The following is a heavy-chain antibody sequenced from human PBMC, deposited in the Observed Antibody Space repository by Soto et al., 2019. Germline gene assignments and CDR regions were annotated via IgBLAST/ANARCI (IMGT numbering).Heavy chain of an antibody. D-gene: IGHD6-13*01. V-gene: IGHV1-18*04. J-gene: IGHJ5*02. CDR3: ARDKQQLVWSGWFDP. CDR1: GYTFTSYG. Sequence: GASVKVSCKASGYTFTSYGISWVRQAPGQGLEWMGWISAYNGNTNYAHKLQGRVTMTTDTSKNQFSLKLSSVTAADTAVYYCARDKQQLVWSGWFDPWGQGTLVTVSS. CDR2: ISAYNGNT.